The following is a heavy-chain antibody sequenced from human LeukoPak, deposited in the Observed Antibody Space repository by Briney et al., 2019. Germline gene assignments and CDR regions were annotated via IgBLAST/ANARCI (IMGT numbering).Heavy chain of an antibody. J-gene: IGHJ4*02. CDR3: ARAGGVIKPLDY. D-gene: IGHD2/OR15-2a*01. CDR1: GITFSNYG. CDR2: ISYDGSNK. Sequence: GGSLRLSCAASGITFSNYGMHWVRQAPGKGLEWVAVISYDGSNKYYADSVKGRFTISRDNSKNTLFLQMNSLRAEDTAVFYCARAGGVIKPLDYWGQGTLVTVSS. V-gene: IGHV3-30*03.